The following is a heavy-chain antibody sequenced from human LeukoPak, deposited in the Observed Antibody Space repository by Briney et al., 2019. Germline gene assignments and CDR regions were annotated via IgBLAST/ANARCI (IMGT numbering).Heavy chain of an antibody. J-gene: IGHJ4*02. Sequence: ALGKVCSKAAGYTVARYVINWVREPTGPGVEGRGWMNTNSGRPSYAQNFQGRITITRNTSISTAYMELSRLRSEDTAVYYCTRETSSRYFDYWGQGTLVTVSS. V-gene: IGHV1-8*01. CDR2: MNTNSGRP. CDR1: GYTVARYV. CDR3: TRETSSRYFDY.